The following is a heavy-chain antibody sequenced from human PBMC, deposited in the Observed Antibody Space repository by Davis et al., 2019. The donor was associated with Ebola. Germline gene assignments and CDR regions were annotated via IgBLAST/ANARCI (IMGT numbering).Heavy chain of an antibody. CDR2: TYYSGST. V-gene: IGHV4-59*08. D-gene: IGHD3-22*01. Sequence: SETLSLTCTVSGGSISSYYWSWIRQPPGKGLEWFGYTYYSGSTNYNPSLKSRVTISVDTSKNKFSLKLSSVTAADTAVYYCARHTYYYDSSGYYRGDYFDYWGQGTLVTVSS. CDR3: ARHTYYYDSSGYYRGDYFDY. CDR1: GGSISSYY. J-gene: IGHJ4*02.